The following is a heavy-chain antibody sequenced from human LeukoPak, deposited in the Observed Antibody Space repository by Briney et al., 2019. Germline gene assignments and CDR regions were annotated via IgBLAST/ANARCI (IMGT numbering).Heavy chain of an antibody. CDR1: GGSFSGYF. CDR2: VNQGGRT. J-gene: IGHJ3*02. V-gene: IGHV4-34*01. Sequence: SSETLSLTCAVDGGSFSGYFWSWIRQVPGKWLEWIGEVNQGGRTNYNPSLKSRVPISVDTSKNQISLKLSFVTATDTAMYFCAGGWFGFWYNNYGDDTAFDIWGPGTMVTVSS. CDR3: AGGWFGFWYNNYGDDTAFDI. D-gene: IGHD1-1*01.